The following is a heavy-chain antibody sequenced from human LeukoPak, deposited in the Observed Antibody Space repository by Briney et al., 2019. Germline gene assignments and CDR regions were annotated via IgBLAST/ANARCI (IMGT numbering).Heavy chain of an antibody. CDR1: GGSFSGYY. Sequence: SETLSLTRVVYGGSFSGYYWSWIRQPPGKRVEWIGEINHSGSTNYNPSLKSRVTISVDTSKNQFSLKLRSVTAADTAVYYCASLRKRGGAFDIWGQGTMVTVSS. V-gene: IGHV4-34*01. CDR2: INHSGST. CDR3: ASLRKRGGAFDI. J-gene: IGHJ3*02.